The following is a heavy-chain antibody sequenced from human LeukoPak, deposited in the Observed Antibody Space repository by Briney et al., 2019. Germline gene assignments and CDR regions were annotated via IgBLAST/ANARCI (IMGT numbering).Heavy chain of an antibody. J-gene: IGHJ4*02. CDR2: INPNSGGT. D-gene: IGHD1-26*01. CDR1: GYTFTSYD. CDR3: ARQSGSYSGYFDY. Sequence: GASVKVSCKASGYTFTSYDINWVRQAPGQGLEWMGWINPNSGGTNYAQKFQGRVTMTRDTSISTAYMELSRLRSDDTAVYYCARQSGSYSGYFDYWGRGTLVTVSS. V-gene: IGHV1-2*02.